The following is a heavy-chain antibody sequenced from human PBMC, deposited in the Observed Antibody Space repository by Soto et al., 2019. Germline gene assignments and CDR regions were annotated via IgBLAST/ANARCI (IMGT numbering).Heavy chain of an antibody. CDR1: GGSFSGYY. CDR2: INHSGST. D-gene: IGHD2-15*01. Sequence: SGTLSLTCAVYGGSFSGYYWSWIRQPPGKGLEWIGEINHSGSTNYNPSLKSRVTISVDTSKNQFSLKLSSVTAADTAVYYCARTSGVRLYFDYWGQGTLVTVSS. J-gene: IGHJ4*02. CDR3: ARTSGVRLYFDY. V-gene: IGHV4-34*01.